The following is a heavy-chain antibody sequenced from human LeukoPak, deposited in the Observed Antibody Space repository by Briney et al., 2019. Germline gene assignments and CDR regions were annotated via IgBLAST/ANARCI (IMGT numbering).Heavy chain of an antibody. CDR1: GGSISSYY. CDR2: MYYSGST. J-gene: IGHJ4*02. Sequence: SETLSLTCTVSGGSISSYYWSWIRQPPGKGLEWIGYMYYSGSTNYNPSLKSRVTISVDTSKNQVSLKLSSVTAADTAVYYCARILREFDYWGQGTLVTVSS. V-gene: IGHV4-59*08. D-gene: IGHD3-16*01. CDR3: ARILREFDY.